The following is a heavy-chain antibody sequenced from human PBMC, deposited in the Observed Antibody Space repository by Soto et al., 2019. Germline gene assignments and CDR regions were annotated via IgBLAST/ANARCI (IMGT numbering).Heavy chain of an antibody. J-gene: IGHJ4*02. V-gene: IGHV3-30*03. CDR1: GFIFSNYG. Sequence: GGSLRLSCAASGFIFSNYGMHWVRQAPGKGLEWVAVISYDGSNKYYPDSVKGRFTISRDDATKMVFLQLSSLRSEDTAVYYCATEMAPYYFDYWGQGTLVTVSS. CDR2: ISYDGSNK. CDR3: ATEMAPYYFDY.